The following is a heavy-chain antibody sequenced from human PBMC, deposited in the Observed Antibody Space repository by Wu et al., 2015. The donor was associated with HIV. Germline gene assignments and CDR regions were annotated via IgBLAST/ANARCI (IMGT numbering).Heavy chain of an antibody. Sequence: QARLIQSTGEMKKPGASVRVSCQASGYNFASYGINWVRQTHGQGLEWMGFIAGYNGNTNQTRGRLTLTTDTSTNTVYMDLRNLRPDDGGTYFCARDAPVGRISFYMDVVGGGGTTVVVS. CDR1: GYNFASYG. D-gene: IGHD3-10*01. CDR3: ARDAPVGRISFYMDVV. V-gene: IGHV1-18*01. CDR2: IAGYNGNT. J-gene: IGHJ6*02.